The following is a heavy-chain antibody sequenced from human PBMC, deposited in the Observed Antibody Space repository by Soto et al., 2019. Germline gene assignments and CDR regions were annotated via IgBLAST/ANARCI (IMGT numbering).Heavy chain of an antibody. V-gene: IGHV3-23*01. CDR2: ISGSGGST. J-gene: IGHJ4*02. Sequence: EVQLLESGGGLVQPGGSLRLSCAASGFTFSSYAMSWVRQAPGKGLEWVSAISGSGGSTYYADSVKGRFTISRDNSKNTLYLQMNSLRSEDTAVYYCAKTSYSTTNFDYWGQGTLVTVSS. CDR1: GFTFSSYA. D-gene: IGHD6-13*01. CDR3: AKTSYSTTNFDY.